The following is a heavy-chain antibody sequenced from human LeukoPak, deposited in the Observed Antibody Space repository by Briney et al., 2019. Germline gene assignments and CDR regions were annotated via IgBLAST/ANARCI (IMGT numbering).Heavy chain of an antibody. CDR2: IGPGGDI. V-gene: IGHV3-48*01. CDR3: ARRFDS. Sequence: GGSLRLSCAASGFSFTAYSMNWVRQAPGRGLEWISYIGPGGDIYYADSVTGRFTVSRDTAKNSLYLQMNGLRVEDTAVYYCARRFDSWGQGTLVTFSS. CDR1: GFSFTAYS. J-gene: IGHJ4*02.